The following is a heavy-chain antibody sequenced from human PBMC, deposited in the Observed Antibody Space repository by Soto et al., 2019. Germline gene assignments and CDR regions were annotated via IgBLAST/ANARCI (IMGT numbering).Heavy chain of an antibody. CDR1: GGSFSGYY. V-gene: IGHV4-34*01. D-gene: IGHD1-1*01. Sequence: SETLSLTCAVYGGSFSGYYWSWIRQPPGKGLGWIGEINHSGSTNYNPSLKSRVTISVDTSKNQFSLKLSSVTAADTAVYYCARGPHTTYWGQGTLVTVSS. CDR3: ARGPHTTY. CDR2: INHSGST. J-gene: IGHJ4*02.